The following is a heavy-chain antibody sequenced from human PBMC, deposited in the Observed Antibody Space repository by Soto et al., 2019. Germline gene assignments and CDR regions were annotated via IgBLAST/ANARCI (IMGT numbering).Heavy chain of an antibody. Sequence: GGSLRLSCAASGFTFDDYTVNWFRQAPGKGLEWVAFIRSKAFREATHFAASVKGRFTLSRDDSKSIVYLQMNSLKTDDTALYFCATNRNCIAFIPDIWCEGTLVTVSS. CDR1: GFTFDDYT. CDR2: IRSKAFREAT. V-gene: IGHV3-49*03. J-gene: IGHJ3*02. CDR3: ATNRNCIAFIPDI. D-gene: IGHD1-7*01.